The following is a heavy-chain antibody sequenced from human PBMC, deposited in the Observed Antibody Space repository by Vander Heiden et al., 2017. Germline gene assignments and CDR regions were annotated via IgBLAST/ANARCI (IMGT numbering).Heavy chain of an antibody. D-gene: IGHD3-22*01. CDR2: IWYDGSNK. CDR1: GFTFSRSG. Sequence: QVQLVESGGGVVKPGRSLRLPCAASGFTFSRSGMHWVRQAPGKGLEWVAVIWYDGSNKYYADSVKGRFTISRDNSKNTLYLQLNSLRAEDTAVYYCARDHYYDSSGYYQTGYFQHWGQGTLVTVSS. J-gene: IGHJ1*01. V-gene: IGHV3-33*01. CDR3: ARDHYYDSSGYYQTGYFQH.